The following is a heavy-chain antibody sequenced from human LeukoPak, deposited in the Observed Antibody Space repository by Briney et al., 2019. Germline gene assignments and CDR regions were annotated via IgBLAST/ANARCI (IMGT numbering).Heavy chain of an antibody. CDR3: ARGDYYDSSGYKGLFDY. Sequence: ASVKVSCKASGYTFTGYYMHWVRQAPGQGLECIGWINPNSGGTNYAQKFQGRVTMTRDTSISTAYMELSRLRSGDTAVYYCARGDYYDSSGYKGLFDYWGQGTLVTVSS. CDR2: INPNSGGT. V-gene: IGHV1-2*02. CDR1: GYTFTGYY. J-gene: IGHJ4*02. D-gene: IGHD3-22*01.